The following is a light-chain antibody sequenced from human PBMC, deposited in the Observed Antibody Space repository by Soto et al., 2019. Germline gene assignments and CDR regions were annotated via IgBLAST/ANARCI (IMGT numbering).Light chain of an antibody. CDR3: QQYNNWPWT. V-gene: IGKV3-15*01. CDR2: GAS. CDR1: QSISVT. Sequence: EIVMTLSRATLSVSPGGIATLSFSASQSISVTLAWYQQKTGQAPRLLIYGASTRATSFPARFSGSGSGTAFTLTISSLQSEDFAVYYCQQYNNWPWTFGQGTKVDIK. J-gene: IGKJ1*01.